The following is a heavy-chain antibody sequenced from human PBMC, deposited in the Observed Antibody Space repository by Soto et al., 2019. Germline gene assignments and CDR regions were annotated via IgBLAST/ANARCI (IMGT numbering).Heavy chain of an antibody. CDR3: ARDQQWLVRFYFDF. CDR1: GFTFSSYG. D-gene: IGHD6-19*01. CDR2: IWYDGSNK. V-gene: IGHV3-33*01. J-gene: IGHJ4*02. Sequence: LRLSCAASGFTFSSYGMHWVRQAPGKGLEWVAVIWYDGSNKYYADSVKGRFTISRDNSKNTLYLQMNSLRAEDTAVYYCARDQQWLVRFYFDFWGQGXLVTVYS.